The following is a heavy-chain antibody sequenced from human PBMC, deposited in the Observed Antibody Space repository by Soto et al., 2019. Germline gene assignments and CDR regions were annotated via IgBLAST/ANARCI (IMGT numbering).Heavy chain of an antibody. V-gene: IGHV3-23*01. CDR2: ISGSGAAT. Sequence: GGSLRLSCAAAGFPFRTHAMTWVRQTPAKGLEWISTISGSGAATYYADSVKGRFTISRDNSKNTLYLQMNSLRAEDTAVYYCAKGAPYYFDYWGQGTLVTVSS. CDR1: GFPFRTHA. J-gene: IGHJ4*02. CDR3: AKGAPYYFDY.